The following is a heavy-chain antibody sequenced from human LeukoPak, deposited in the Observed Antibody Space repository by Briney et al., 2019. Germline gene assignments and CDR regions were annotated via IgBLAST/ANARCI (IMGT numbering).Heavy chain of an antibody. CDR1: GGTFSSYA. V-gene: IGHV1-69*05. J-gene: IGHJ4*02. Sequence: GASVKVSCKASGGTFSSYAISWVRQAPGQGLERMGRIIPIFGTANYAQKFQGRVTITTDESTSTAYMELSSLRSEDTAVYYCARDRDGYNYYWGQETLVTVSS. CDR3: ARDRDGYNYY. CDR2: IIPIFGTA. D-gene: IGHD5-24*01.